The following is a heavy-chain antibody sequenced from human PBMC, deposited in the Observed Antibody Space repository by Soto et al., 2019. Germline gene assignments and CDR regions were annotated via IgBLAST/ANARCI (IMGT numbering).Heavy chain of an antibody. Sequence: PGGSLRLSCAASGFNFDDYAMHWVRQAPGKGLEWVSGMAWNGATTGYADSVKGRFTISRDNAKNSLYLQMNSLRIEDTAFYYCAKDHDEDFGYDLDYFDYWGQGP. V-gene: IGHV3-9*01. J-gene: IGHJ4*02. CDR1: GFNFDDYA. CDR2: MAWNGATT. D-gene: IGHD5-12*01. CDR3: AKDHDEDFGYDLDYFDY.